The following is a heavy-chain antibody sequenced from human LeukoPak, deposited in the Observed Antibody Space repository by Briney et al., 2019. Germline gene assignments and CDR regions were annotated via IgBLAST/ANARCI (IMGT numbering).Heavy chain of an antibody. CDR2: MNPNSGNT. J-gene: IGHJ5*02. D-gene: IGHD2-2*02. Sequence: ASVKVSCKASGYTFTSYDINWVRQATGQGLEWMGWMNPNSGNTGYAQKFQGRVTMTRNTSISTAYMELSRLRSDDTAVYYCAREGVDCSSTSCYILLPWGQGTLVTVSS. V-gene: IGHV1-8*01. CDR1: GYTFTSYD. CDR3: AREGVDCSSTSCYILLP.